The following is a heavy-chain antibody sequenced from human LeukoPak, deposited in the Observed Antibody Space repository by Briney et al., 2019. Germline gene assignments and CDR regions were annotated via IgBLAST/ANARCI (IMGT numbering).Heavy chain of an antibody. Sequence: GGSLRLSCAASGFTLSSYAMSWVRQTPGKGLECVSTIRDSDGRTYYADSVEGRFTISRDNSTNTLYLQMNSLRAGDTAIYYCAKSGNTETVDYWGQGTLVTVSS. D-gene: IGHD6-25*01. J-gene: IGHJ4*02. CDR3: AKSGNTETVDY. CDR1: GFTLSSYA. CDR2: IRDSDGRT. V-gene: IGHV3-23*01.